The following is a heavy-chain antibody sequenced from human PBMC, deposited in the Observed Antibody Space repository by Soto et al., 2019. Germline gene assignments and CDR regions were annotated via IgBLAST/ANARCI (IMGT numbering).Heavy chain of an antibody. J-gene: IGHJ3*02. CDR1: GFTFSSYG. D-gene: IGHD3-16*01. CDR3: ARSYGRDAFDI. V-gene: IGHV3-33*01. CDR2: IWYDGSNK. Sequence: GGSLRLSCAASGFTFSSYGMHWVRQAPGKGLEWVAVIWYDGSNKYYADSVKGRFTISRDNSKNTLYLQMNSLRAEDTAVYYCARSYGRDAFDIWGQGTMVTVS.